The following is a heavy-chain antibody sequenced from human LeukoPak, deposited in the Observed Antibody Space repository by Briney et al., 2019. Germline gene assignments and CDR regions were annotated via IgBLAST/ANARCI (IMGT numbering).Heavy chain of an antibody. CDR1: GGSISSGSYY. D-gene: IGHD3-16*02. CDR2: IYTSGST. J-gene: IGHJ5*02. V-gene: IGHV4-61*02. Sequence: PSQTLSLTCTVSGGSISSGSYYWSWIRQPAGKGLEWIGRIYTSGSTNYNPSLKSRVTISVDTSKNQFSLKLGSVTAADTAVYYCARDKSYDYVWGSYRPTNWFDPWGQGTLVTVSS. CDR3: ARDKSYDYVWGSYRPTNWFDP.